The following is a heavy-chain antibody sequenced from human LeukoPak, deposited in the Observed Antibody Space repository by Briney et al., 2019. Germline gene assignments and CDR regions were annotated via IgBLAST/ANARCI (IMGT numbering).Heavy chain of an antibody. CDR2: INPNSGGT. D-gene: IGHD6-6*01. J-gene: IGHJ5*02. V-gene: IGHV1-2*02. Sequence: ASVKVSCKASGGTFSSYAISWVRQAPGQGLEWMGWINPNSGGTNYAQKFQGRVTMTRDTSISTAYMELSRLRSDDTAVYYCARAGRRYSSSSRWFDPWGQGTLVTVSS. CDR3: ARAGRRYSSSSRWFDP. CDR1: GGTFSSYA.